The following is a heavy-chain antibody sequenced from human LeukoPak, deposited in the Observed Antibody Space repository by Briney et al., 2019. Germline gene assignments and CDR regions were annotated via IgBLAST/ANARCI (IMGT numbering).Heavy chain of an antibody. CDR2: IYYSGST. CDR3: ARDHHGEYYYDSSGENWFDP. Sequence: TASETLSLTCTVSGGSISSSSYYWGWIRQPPGKGLEWIGSIYYSGSTYYNPSLKSRVTISVDTSKNQFSLKLSSVTAADTAVYYCARDHHGEYYYDSSGENWFDPWGQGTLVTVSS. J-gene: IGHJ5*02. V-gene: IGHV4-39*07. CDR1: GGSISSSSYY. D-gene: IGHD3-22*01.